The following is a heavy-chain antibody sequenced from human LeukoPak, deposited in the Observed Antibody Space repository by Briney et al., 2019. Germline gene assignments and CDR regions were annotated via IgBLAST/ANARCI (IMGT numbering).Heavy chain of an antibody. V-gene: IGHV3-53*05. Sequence: GGSLRLSCAASGFTVSSNYMSWVRQAPGKGLEWVSVIYSGGSTYYADSVKGRFTISRDNSKNTLYPEMHSLRAEDTAVYYCAKDHDYYDTSGFPFWGQGTLVTVSS. CDR3: AKDHDYYDTSGFPF. CDR2: IYSGGST. J-gene: IGHJ4*02. CDR1: GFTVSSNY. D-gene: IGHD3-22*01.